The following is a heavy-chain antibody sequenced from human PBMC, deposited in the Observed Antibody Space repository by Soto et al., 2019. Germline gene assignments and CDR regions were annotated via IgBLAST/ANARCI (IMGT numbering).Heavy chain of an antibody. Sequence: GGSLRLSCAASGFTFSSYSMNWVRQAPGKGLEWVSSISSSSSYIYYADSVKGRFTISRDNAKNSLYLQMNSLRAEDTAVYYCARDLGQQLEGFDYWGQGTLVTVSS. CDR2: ISSSSSYI. CDR1: GFTFSSYS. CDR3: ARDLGQQLEGFDY. V-gene: IGHV3-21*01. J-gene: IGHJ4*02. D-gene: IGHD6-13*01.